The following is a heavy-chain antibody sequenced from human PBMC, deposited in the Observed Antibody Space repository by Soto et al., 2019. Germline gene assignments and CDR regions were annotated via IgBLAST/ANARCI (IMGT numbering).Heavy chain of an antibody. J-gene: IGHJ4*02. CDR2: MDMNSRGDRT. Sequence: GGSLRLSCAASGFTFSNYVMTWVRQPPGKGLERISAMDMNSRGDRTYYAESVEGRFSISRDNSKNTLYLQMNGLRVEDTAVYYCARDGARLVYHHDVSGYYGTTLWGQGIPVTVSS. CDR1: GFTFSNYV. CDR3: ARDGARLVYHHDVSGYYGTTL. V-gene: IGHV3-23*01. D-gene: IGHD3-22*01.